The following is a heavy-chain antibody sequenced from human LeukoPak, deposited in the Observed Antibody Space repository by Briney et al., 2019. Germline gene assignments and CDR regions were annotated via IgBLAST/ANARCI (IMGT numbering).Heavy chain of an antibody. J-gene: IGHJ4*02. CDR1: GGSISSYY. D-gene: IGHD6-19*01. Sequence: SETLSLTCTVSGGSISSYYWSWIRQPPGKGLEWIGEINHSGSTNYNPSLKSRVTISVDTSKNQFSLKLSSVTAADTAVYYCAGIAVAGHYFDYWGQGTLVTVSS. CDR3: AGIAVAGHYFDY. V-gene: IGHV4-34*01. CDR2: INHSGST.